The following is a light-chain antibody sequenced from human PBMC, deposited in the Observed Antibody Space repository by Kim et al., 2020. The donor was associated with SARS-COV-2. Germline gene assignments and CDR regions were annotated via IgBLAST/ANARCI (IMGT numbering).Light chain of an antibody. CDR1: KLGDKY. CDR2: QDS. V-gene: IGLV3-1*01. CDR3: QAWDSSTVV. J-gene: IGLJ2*01. Sequence: SVSPGKTASITCSGDKLGDKYVCWYQQKPGQSPVLVIYQDSQRPSGIPERFSGSNSGNTATLTISGTQAMDEADYYCQAWDSSTVVFGGGTQLTVL.